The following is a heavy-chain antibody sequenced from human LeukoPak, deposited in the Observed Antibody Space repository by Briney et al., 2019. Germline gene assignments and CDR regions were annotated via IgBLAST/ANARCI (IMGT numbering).Heavy chain of an antibody. CDR3: ARRQTSGAVGMDV. D-gene: IGHD6-19*01. V-gene: IGHV5-51*01. CDR2: IYPGDSDT. Sequence: GESLKIPCKGSGYSFITYWIGWVRQMPGKCLEWMGIIYPGDSDTRYSPSFQGQVTISADKSISTAYLQWSSLKASDTAMYYCARRQTSGAVGMDVWGQGTTVTVSS. CDR1: GYSFITYW. J-gene: IGHJ6*02.